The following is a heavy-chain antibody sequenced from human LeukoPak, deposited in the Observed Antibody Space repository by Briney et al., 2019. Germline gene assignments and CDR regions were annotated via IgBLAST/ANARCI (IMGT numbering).Heavy chain of an antibody. D-gene: IGHD1-1*01. CDR1: GFIFSRNN. V-gene: IGHV3-48*02. CDR2: ISSSGTTI. CDR3: ACARTGGAYFDY. J-gene: IGHJ4*02. Sequence: GGSLRLSCAASGFIFSRNNMNWVRQAPGKGLEWVSYISSSGTTIYYADSVKGRFTISRDNAKNSLYLQMNSLRDEDTAVYYCACARTGGAYFDYWGQGTLVTVSS.